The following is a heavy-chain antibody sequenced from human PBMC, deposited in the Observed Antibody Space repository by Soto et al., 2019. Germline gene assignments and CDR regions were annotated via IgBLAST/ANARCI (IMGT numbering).Heavy chain of an antibody. CDR3: AKDGYYDTRGTFDY. D-gene: IGHD3-22*01. CDR1: GFTFSSYA. J-gene: IGHJ4*02. CDR2: ISGSDGRT. V-gene: IGHV3-23*01. Sequence: EVQLLESGGGLVQPGGSLRLSCAASGFTFSSYAMIWVRQAPGKGLEWVSGISGSDGRTYFADSVKGRFTISRDNSKNTLYLQMNSLRGEDTAIYYCAKDGYYDTRGTFDYWGQGTLVTVSS.